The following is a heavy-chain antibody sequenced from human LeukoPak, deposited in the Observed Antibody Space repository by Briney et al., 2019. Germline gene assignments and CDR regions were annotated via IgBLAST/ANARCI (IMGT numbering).Heavy chain of an antibody. V-gene: IGHV4-59*01. CDR1: GGSISSYY. CDR2: IYHSGST. CDR3: AREDYGSGQWDY. D-gene: IGHD3-10*01. J-gene: IGHJ4*02. Sequence: SETLSLTCTVSGGSISSYYWSWIRQPPGKGLEWIGYIYHSGSTNYNPSLKSRVTISVDTSKNQFSLKLSTVIAADTAVYYCAREDYGSGQWDYWGQGTLVTVSS.